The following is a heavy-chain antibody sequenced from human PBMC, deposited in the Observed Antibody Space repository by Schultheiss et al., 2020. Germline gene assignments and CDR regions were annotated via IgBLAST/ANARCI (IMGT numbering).Heavy chain of an antibody. Sequence: AETLSLTCTVSGGSISSYYWSWIRQPPGKGLEWIGSIYYSGSTYYNPSLKSRVTISVDTSKNQFSLKLSSVTAADTAVYYCARVRFSGSYYDVDFDYWGQGTLVTVSS. D-gene: IGHD1-26*01. V-gene: IGHV4-59*05. CDR1: GGSISSYY. CDR3: ARVRFSGSYYDVDFDY. CDR2: IYYSGST. J-gene: IGHJ4*02.